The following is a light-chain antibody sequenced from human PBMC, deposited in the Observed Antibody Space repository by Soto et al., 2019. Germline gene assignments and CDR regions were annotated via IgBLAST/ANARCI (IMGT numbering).Light chain of an antibody. CDR3: QHYNNWPPWT. CDR2: GAS. V-gene: IGKV3-15*01. CDR1: QSVSSN. Sequence: EIVMTQSPVTLSVSPGERATLSCRASQSVSSNLAWYQQKPGQAPRLLIYGASTRATGGPARFSGSGSGTEFTLTISSLQSEDFAVYYCQHYNNWPPWTFGQGTKVDIK. J-gene: IGKJ1*01.